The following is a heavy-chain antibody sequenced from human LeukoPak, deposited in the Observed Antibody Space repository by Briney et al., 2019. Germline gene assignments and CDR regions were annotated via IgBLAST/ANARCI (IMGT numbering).Heavy chain of an antibody. CDR1: GFSLSTSGVG. CDR2: IYWNDDK. Sequence: SGPTLVNPTQTLTLTCTFSGFSLSTSGVGVGWIRQPPGKALEWLALIYWNDDKRYSPSLKSRLTITKDTSKNQVVLTMTNMDPVDTATYYCAHSWRDLWSGYAVGWLDPWGQGTLVTVSS. V-gene: IGHV2-5*01. CDR3: AHSWRDLWSGYAVGWLDP. J-gene: IGHJ5*02. D-gene: IGHD3-3*01.